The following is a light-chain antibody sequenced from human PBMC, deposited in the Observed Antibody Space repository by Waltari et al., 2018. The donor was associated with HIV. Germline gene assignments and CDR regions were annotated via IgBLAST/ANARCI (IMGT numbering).Light chain of an antibody. V-gene: IGKV3-20*01. CDR3: QQFDSSPL. Sequence: VLTQSPATLSLSPGERATLPCRASHYVNRNFLVWYQQRPGQAPRVLIYGASNRATGIPDRFSGSGSGTDFTLIISRLEPEDFAVYYCQQFDSSPLIGPGTRVEIK. CDR1: HYVNRNF. CDR2: GAS. J-gene: IGKJ3*01.